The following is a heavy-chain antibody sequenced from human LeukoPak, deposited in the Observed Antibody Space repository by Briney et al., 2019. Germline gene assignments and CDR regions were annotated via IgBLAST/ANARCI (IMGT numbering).Heavy chain of an antibody. Sequence: KPSETLSLTCAVYGGSFSGYYWSWIRQPPGKGLEWIGEINHSGSTNYNPSLKSRVTISVDTSKNQFSLKLSSVTAADTAVYYCARGLHSSSCYKPWCQGTLFTVSS. J-gene: IGHJ4*02. CDR1: GGSFSGYY. D-gene: IGHD6-13*01. V-gene: IGHV4-34*01. CDR3: ARGLHSSSCYKP. CDR2: INHSGST.